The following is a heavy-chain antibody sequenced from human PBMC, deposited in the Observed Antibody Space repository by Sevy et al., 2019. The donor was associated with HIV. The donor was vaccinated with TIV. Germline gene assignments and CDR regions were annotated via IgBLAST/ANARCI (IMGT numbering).Heavy chain of an antibody. CDR2: IIPIFGTA. CDR3: AGFGCSSRYHFLAFDI. V-gene: IGHV1-69*13. D-gene: IGHD6-13*01. Sequence: ASVKVSCKASGGTFSSYAISWVRQAPGQGLEWMAGIIPIFGTANYAQKFQGRVTITADESTSTAYMELSSLRSEDTAVYNSAGFGCSSRYHFLAFDIWGQGTMVTVSS. J-gene: IGHJ3*02. CDR1: GGTFSSYA.